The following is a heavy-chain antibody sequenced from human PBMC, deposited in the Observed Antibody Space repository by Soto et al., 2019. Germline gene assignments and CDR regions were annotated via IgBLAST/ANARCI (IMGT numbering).Heavy chain of an antibody. CDR3: ARDGERIDSSSWSTWFDP. D-gene: IGHD6-13*01. CDR2: INPSGGST. CDR1: GYTFTSYY. Sequence: ASVKVSCKASGYTFTSYYMHWVRQAPGQGLEWMGIINPSGGSTSYAQKFQGRVTMTRDTSTSTVYMELSSLRSEDTAVYYCARDGERIDSSSWSTWFDPWGQGTLVTVSS. V-gene: IGHV1-46*01. J-gene: IGHJ5*02.